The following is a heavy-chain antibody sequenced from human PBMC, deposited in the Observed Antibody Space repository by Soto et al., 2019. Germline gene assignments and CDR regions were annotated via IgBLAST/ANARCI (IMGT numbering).Heavy chain of an antibody. CDR3: ANRPRTGSGYFYFED. CDR2: IYWNGDK. V-gene: IGHV2-5*01. J-gene: IGHJ4*02. D-gene: IGHD5-12*01. CDR1: GFSISTSGEA. Sequence: QITLKESGPALVKSTQTLTLTCSLSGFSISTSGEAVGWIRQPPGKALEWLALIYWNGDKRYSPSLESRLTITKDTSKNQVVLLMTNLDPADTATYYCANRPRTGSGYFYFEDWGQGSLVSVS.